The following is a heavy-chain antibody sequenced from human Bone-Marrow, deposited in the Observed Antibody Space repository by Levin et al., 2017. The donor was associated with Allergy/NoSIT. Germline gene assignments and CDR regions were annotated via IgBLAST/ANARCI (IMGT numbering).Heavy chain of an antibody. CDR1: GYTFTTYY. CDR2: INPSGGST. J-gene: IGHJ5*02. D-gene: IGHD6-13*01. Sequence: PGGSLRLSCKASGYTFTTYYMHWVRQAPGQGLEWMGIINPSGGSTKYAQQFQGRVTLTSDTSTSTVHMELSRLTSEDTAIYYCARRNGSAAADEFDPWGQGTLVTVSS. V-gene: IGHV1-46*03. CDR3: ARRNGSAAADEFDP.